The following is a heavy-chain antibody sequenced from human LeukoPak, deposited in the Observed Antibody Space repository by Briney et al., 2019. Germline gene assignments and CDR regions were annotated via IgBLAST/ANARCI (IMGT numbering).Heavy chain of an antibody. V-gene: IGHV4-39*07. CDR1: GGSISTSNYY. Sequence: SETLSLTCTVSGGSISTSNYYWGWIRQPPGKGLEWIGNIFYSGSTYYSPSLKSRVTISLDTSRNQFSLKLTSVTAADTAVYYCAKSNGYGLVDIWDQGTMVTVSS. CDR3: AKSNGYGLVDI. J-gene: IGHJ3*02. D-gene: IGHD3-10*01. CDR2: IFYSGST.